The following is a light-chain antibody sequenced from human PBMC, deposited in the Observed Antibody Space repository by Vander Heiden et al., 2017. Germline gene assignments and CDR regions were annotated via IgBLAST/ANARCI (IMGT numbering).Light chain of an antibody. V-gene: IGKV1-39*01. CDR2: SAS. CDR3: HQSHSYPFT. J-gene: IGKJ3*01. CDR1: RTVRSY. Sequence: DIQRPQYPSSLSASVEDRVTITCRESRTVRSYVNWYQQRPGEDPRLLFYSASNLQSGVPSRFSGSGFGTGFTLSISSLQPEDFATYYCHQSHSYPFTFGPGTTVDIK.